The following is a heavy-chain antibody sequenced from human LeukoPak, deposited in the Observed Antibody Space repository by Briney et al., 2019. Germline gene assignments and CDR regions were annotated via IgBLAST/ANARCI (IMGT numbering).Heavy chain of an antibody. CDR2: IYHSGST. V-gene: IGHV4-30-2*01. CDR3: ARFTEYSSSPGAFDI. CDR1: GGSISSGGYY. D-gene: IGHD6-6*01. J-gene: IGHJ3*02. Sequence: SETLSLTCIVTGGSISSGGYYWSWIRQPPGKGLEWIGYIYHSGSTYYNPSLKSRVTISVDRSKNQFSLKLSSVTAADTAVYYCARFTEYSSSPGAFDIWGQGTMVTVSS.